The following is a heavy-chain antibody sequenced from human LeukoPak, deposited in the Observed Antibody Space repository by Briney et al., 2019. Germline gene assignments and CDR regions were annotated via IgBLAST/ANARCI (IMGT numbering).Heavy chain of an antibody. CDR3: ARDASWSGYYFDY. CDR1: GFTVSSNY. D-gene: IGHD3-10*02. J-gene: IGHJ4*02. CDR2: IYSGGST. Sequence: GGSLRLSCAASGFTVSSNYMSWVRQAPGKGLEWVSVIYSGGSTYYADSVKGRFTISRDNSKNTLYLQMNSLRAEDTAVYYCARDASWSGYYFDYWGQGTLVTVSS. V-gene: IGHV3-66*01.